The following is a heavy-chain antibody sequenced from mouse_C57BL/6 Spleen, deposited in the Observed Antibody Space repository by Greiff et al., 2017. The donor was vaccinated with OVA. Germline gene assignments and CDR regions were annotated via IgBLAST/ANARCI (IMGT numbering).Heavy chain of an antibody. CDR3: TTKDYYGSSYPDWFAY. D-gene: IGHD1-1*01. V-gene: IGHV14-4*01. CDR2: IDPENGDT. Sequence: VQLQESGAELVRPGASVKLSCTASGLNIKDDHMHWVKQRPEQGLEWIGWIDPENGDTEYASKFQGKGTITADTSSETAYLTLSSLTSEDTAVYYGTTKDYYGSSYPDWFAYWGQGTLVTVSA. CDR1: GLNIKDDH. J-gene: IGHJ3*01.